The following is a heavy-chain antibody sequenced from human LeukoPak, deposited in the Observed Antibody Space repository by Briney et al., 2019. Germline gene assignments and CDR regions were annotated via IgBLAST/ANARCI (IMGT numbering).Heavy chain of an antibody. CDR3: ASGVVFDF. CDR1: GFTFRNYW. D-gene: IGHD3-3*01. CDR2: INQDGSER. V-gene: IGHV3-7*03. Sequence: GGSLRLSCEASGFTFRNYWMSWVRQAPGKGLECVASINQDGSERYYVDSVTGRFTISIDNSKNLVYLQMNTLRAEDTSIYYCASGVVFDFWGQGILVTVSS. J-gene: IGHJ4*02.